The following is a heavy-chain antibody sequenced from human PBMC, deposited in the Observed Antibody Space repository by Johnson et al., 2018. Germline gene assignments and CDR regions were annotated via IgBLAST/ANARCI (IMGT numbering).Heavy chain of an antibody. Sequence: VQLVQSGGGVVQPGKTLRLSCAASGFTFSSYAMTWVRQAPGKGLEWVSGIKTGGSTYYGYAVQGRFTISRDNSKNTLYLQMNSLRTDDTAVYFCAKATAIVGADIGYLDYWGQGTLVTVSS. J-gene: IGHJ4*02. CDR3: AKATAIVGADIGYLDY. CDR1: GFTFSSYA. CDR2: IKTGGST. V-gene: IGHV3-23*04. D-gene: IGHD1-26*01.